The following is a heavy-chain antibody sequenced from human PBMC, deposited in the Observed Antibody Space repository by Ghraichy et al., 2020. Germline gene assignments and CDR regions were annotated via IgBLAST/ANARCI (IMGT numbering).Heavy chain of an antibody. CDR2: ISAYNGNT. CDR1: GYTFTSYG. CDR3: ARDRPPYDYVWGSYQYYFDY. Sequence: ASVKVSCKNKGYTFTSYGISWVRQAPGQGLEWMGWISAYNGNTNYAQKLQGRVTMTTDTSTSTAYMELRSLRSDDTAGYYCARDRPPYDYVWGSYQYYFDYWGQGTLVTVSS. V-gene: IGHV1-18*01. D-gene: IGHD3-16*01. J-gene: IGHJ4*02.